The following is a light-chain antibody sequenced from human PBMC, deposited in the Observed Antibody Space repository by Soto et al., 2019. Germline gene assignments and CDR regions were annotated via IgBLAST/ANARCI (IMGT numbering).Light chain of an antibody. Sequence: QSALTQPASVSGSPGQSITISCTGTSSDLAIYNYVSWYQQHPGKAPKLMIYDVSKRPSGVPDRFSGSKSGNTASLTISGLQAEDEADYYCCSYAGSSYVFGTGTKVTVL. CDR2: DVS. V-gene: IGLV2-11*01. CDR3: CSYAGSSYV. J-gene: IGLJ1*01. CDR1: SSDLAIYNY.